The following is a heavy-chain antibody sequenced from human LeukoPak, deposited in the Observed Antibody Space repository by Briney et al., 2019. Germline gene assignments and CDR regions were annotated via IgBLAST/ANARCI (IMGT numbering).Heavy chain of an antibody. CDR3: TRDFDYGGNPFSLDY. V-gene: IGHV3-49*04. Sequence: GGSLRLSCTASGFTFGDYAMSWVRQAPGKGLEWVGFIRSKAYGGTTEYAASVKGRFTISRDDSKSIAYLQMNSLKTEDTAVYYCTRDFDYGGNPFSLDYWGQGTLVTVSS. CDR2: IRSKAYGGTT. J-gene: IGHJ4*02. D-gene: IGHD4-23*01. CDR1: GFTFGDYA.